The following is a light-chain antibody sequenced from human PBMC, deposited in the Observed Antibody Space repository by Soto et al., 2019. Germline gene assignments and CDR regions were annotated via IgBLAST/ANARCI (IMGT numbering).Light chain of an antibody. V-gene: IGLV1-40*01. CDR2: GNS. J-gene: IGLJ1*01. CDR1: SSNIGAGYD. CDR3: QSYDSSLSGYV. Sequence: HSVLTQLPSVSGAPGQRVTISCTGSSSNIGAGYDVHWYQQLPGTAPKLLIYGNSNRPSGVPDRFSGSKSGTSASLAITGLQAEDEADYYCQSYDSSLSGYVFGTGTKVTVL.